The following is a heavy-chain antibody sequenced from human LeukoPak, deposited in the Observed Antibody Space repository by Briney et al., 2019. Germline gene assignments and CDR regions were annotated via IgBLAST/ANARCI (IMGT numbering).Heavy chain of an antibody. D-gene: IGHD3-22*01. Sequence: ASVKVSCKASGGTFSSYAISWVRQAPGQGLEWMGWISAYNGNTNYAQKLQGRVTMTTDTSTSTAYMELRSLRSDDTAVYYCARVQPGYDSSGYYYPYYFDYWGQGTLVTVSS. CDR3: ARVQPGYDSSGYYYPYYFDY. J-gene: IGHJ4*02. CDR2: ISAYNGNT. CDR1: GGTFSSYA. V-gene: IGHV1-18*01.